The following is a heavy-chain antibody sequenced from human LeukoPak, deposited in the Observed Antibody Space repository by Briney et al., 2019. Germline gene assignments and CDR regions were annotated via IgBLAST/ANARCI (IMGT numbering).Heavy chain of an antibody. Sequence: KPSETLSLTCTVSGGSVSSGSYYWSWIRQPPGKGLEWIGYIYYSGSTYYNPSLKSRVTISVDTSKNQFSLKLSSVTAADTAVYYCARVPQVAYDILTSKEDAFDIWGQGTMVTVSS. J-gene: IGHJ3*02. CDR2: IYYSGST. V-gene: IGHV4-30-4*01. CDR1: GGSVSSGSYY. CDR3: ARVPQVAYDILTSKEDAFDI. D-gene: IGHD3-9*01.